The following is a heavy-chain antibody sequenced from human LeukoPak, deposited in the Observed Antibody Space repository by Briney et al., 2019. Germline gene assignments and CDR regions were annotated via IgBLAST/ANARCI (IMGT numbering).Heavy chain of an antibody. CDR2: INHGGST. Sequence: PSETLSLTCAVYGGSFSGDFWSWIRQSPGKGLEWIGEINHGGSTTYNPSLQSRVTMSVDTSTNQISLKMTSVTAADTAVYYCARSRVGPGYFDYWGQGTLVTVSS. CDR1: GGSFSGDF. J-gene: IGHJ4*02. V-gene: IGHV4-34*01. D-gene: IGHD1-26*01. CDR3: ARSRVGPGYFDY.